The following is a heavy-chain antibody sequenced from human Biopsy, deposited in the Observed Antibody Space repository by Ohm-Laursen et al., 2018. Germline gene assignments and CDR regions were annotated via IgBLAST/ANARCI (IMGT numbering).Heavy chain of an antibody. V-gene: IGHV4-34*01. CDR1: GGSSSGYF. D-gene: IGHD5-12*01. CDR2: INQSGST. J-gene: IGHJ6*02. Sequence: TLSLTCAVNGGSSSGYFWNWIRQPPGKGLGWIGEINQSGSTKYNPSLKRRATLSADSSNSQFSLRLTSVTAADTAIYYCARGSGYFKLDVWGQGTTVTVSS. CDR3: ARGSGYFKLDV.